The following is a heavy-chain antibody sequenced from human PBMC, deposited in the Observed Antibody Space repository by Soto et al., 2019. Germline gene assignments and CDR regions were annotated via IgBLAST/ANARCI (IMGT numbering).Heavy chain of an antibody. CDR2: ISGSGGST. J-gene: IGHJ4*02. CDR1: GFTFSSYA. Sequence: EVQLLEAGGGLVQPGGSLRLSCAASGFTFSSYAMSWVRQAPGKGLEWVSAISGSGGSTYYADSVKGRFTISRDNSKNTLYLQMNSMRAEDTAVYYCAKEGDSSGYYFDYWGQGTLVTVSS. V-gene: IGHV3-23*01. D-gene: IGHD3-22*01. CDR3: AKEGDSSGYYFDY.